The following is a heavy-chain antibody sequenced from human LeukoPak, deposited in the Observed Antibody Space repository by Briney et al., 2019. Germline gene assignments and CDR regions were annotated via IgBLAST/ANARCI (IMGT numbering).Heavy chain of an antibody. V-gene: IGHV4-34*01. D-gene: IGHD2-2*01. CDR1: GGSFSNYH. J-gene: IGHJ6*02. Sequence: SSETLSLTCDVYGGSFSNYHWSWIRQPPGKGLEWIGEINHSGSTNYNPSLKSRVTISVDTSNNQFSLKLSSVTAADTAVYYCARGWGRYCSSSSCSYYYYYGMDVWGQGTTVTVSS. CDR2: INHSGST. CDR3: ARGWGRYCSSSSCSYYYYYGMDV.